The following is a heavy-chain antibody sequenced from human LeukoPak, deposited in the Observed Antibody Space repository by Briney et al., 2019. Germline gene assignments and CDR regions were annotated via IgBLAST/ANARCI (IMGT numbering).Heavy chain of an antibody. J-gene: IGHJ6*04. CDR2: INPNSGGT. Sequence: ASVKVSCKASGYTFTGYYMHWVRQAPGQGLEWMGWINPNSGGTNYAQKFQGWVTMTRDTSISTAYMELSRLRSDDTAVYYCARAVNWNDRRDYYYGMDVWGKGTTVTVSS. V-gene: IGHV1-2*04. D-gene: IGHD1-1*01. CDR3: ARAVNWNDRRDYYYGMDV. CDR1: GYTFTGYY.